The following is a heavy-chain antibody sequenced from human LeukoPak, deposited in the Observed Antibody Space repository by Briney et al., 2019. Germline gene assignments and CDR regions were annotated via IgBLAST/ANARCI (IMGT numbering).Heavy chain of an antibody. Sequence: PSETLSLTCTVSGGSISSSSYYWGWIRQPPGKGLEWIGSIYYSGSTYYNPSLKSRVTISVDTSKNQFSLKLSSVTAADTAVYYCARAPTTHYYFDYWGQGTLVTVSS. CDR2: IYYSGST. J-gene: IGHJ4*02. CDR3: ARAPTTHYYFDY. CDR1: GGSISSSSYY. D-gene: IGHD5-12*01. V-gene: IGHV4-39*07.